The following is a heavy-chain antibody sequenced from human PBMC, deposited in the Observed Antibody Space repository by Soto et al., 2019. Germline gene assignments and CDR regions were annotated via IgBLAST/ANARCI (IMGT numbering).Heavy chain of an antibody. J-gene: IGHJ6*02. Sequence: PSETLSLTCTVSGGSISSGGYYWSWIRQHPGKGLERIGYIYYSGSTYYNPSLKSRVTISVDTSKNQFSLKLSSVTAADTAVYYCARDRLVDTAMVRYYYGMDVWGQGTTVTVSS. CDR3: ARDRLVDTAMVRYYYGMDV. V-gene: IGHV4-31*03. CDR2: IYYSGST. CDR1: GGSISSGGYY. D-gene: IGHD5-18*01.